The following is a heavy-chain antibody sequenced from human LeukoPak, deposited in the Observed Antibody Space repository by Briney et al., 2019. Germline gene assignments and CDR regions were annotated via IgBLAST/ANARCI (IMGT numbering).Heavy chain of an antibody. J-gene: IGHJ4*02. D-gene: IGHD3-22*01. V-gene: IGHV3-21*04. CDR2: ISSSSNYI. CDR1: GFTFSSYS. CDR3: AKDGVVITIQFDY. Sequence: GGSLRLSCAASGFTFSSYSMNWVRQAPGKGLEWVSSISSSSNYIYYADSVRGRFTISRDNAKNSLSLQMNSLRAEDTAVYYCAKDGVVITIQFDYWGQGTLVTVSS.